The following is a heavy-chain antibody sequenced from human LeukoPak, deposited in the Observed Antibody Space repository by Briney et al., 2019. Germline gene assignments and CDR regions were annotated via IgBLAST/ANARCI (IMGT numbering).Heavy chain of an antibody. Sequence: SETLSLTCTVSGGSISSYYWSWIRQPPGKGLEWIGYIYYSGSTNYNPSLKSRVTISVDTSKNQFSLKLSSVTAADTAVYYCASQLWLARGYFQHWGQGTLVTVSS. D-gene: IGHD6-19*01. CDR1: GGSISSYY. V-gene: IGHV4-59*01. CDR2: IYYSGST. CDR3: ASQLWLARGYFQH. J-gene: IGHJ1*01.